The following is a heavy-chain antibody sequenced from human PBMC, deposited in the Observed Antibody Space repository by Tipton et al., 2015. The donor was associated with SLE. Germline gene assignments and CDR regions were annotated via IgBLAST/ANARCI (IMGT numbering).Heavy chain of an antibody. V-gene: IGHV3-30-3*01. D-gene: IGHD4-17*01. Sequence: SLRLSCAASGFTFSSYAMHWVRQAPGKGLEWVAVISYDGSNKYYADSVKGRFTISRDNAKNTLYLQMNSLRAEDTAVYYCAREMNGDFDYWGQGTLVTVSS. CDR1: GFTFSSYA. CDR3: AREMNGDFDY. J-gene: IGHJ4*02. CDR2: ISYDGSNK.